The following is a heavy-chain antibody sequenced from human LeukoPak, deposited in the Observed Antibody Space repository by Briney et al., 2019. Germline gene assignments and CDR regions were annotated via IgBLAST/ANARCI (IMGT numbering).Heavy chain of an antibody. Sequence: PSETLSLTCTVSGDSISIYYWSWIRQPAGKGLEWIGRIYTSGSTNYNPSLKSRVTISVDKYKNQFSLKLSSVTAADTDVYYCARDVAGRDGSLRYFDVWGRGTLVTVSS. CDR3: ARDVAGRDGSLRYFDV. V-gene: IGHV4-4*07. J-gene: IGHJ2*01. D-gene: IGHD5-24*01. CDR2: IYTSGST. CDR1: GDSISIYY.